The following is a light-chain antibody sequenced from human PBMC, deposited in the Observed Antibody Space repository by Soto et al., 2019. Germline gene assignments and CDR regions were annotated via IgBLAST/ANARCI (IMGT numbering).Light chain of an antibody. CDR3: QQYNNWYT. CDR1: QSVSSN. Sequence: EIVMTQSPATLSVSPGERATLSCRASQSVSSNLAWYQQKPGQAPRLLIYGASTRATGIPARFSGSGSGTECTLAISSLQSEDFAVYYCQQYNNWYTFGQGTKLEIK. V-gene: IGKV3-15*01. J-gene: IGKJ2*01. CDR2: GAS.